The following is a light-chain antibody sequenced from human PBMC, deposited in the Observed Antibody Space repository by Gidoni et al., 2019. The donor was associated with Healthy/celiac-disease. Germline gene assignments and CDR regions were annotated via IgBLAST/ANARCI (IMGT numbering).Light chain of an antibody. CDR2: GAS. J-gene: IGKJ4*01. CDR3: QQYGSSPLT. V-gene: IGKV3-20*01. CDR1: QSVSSSY. Sequence: EIVLTQSPGTLSLSPGERATLSCRASQSVSSSYLAWYQQKPGQAPRLLIYGASSRATGIPDRFSGSGSGTDFTITISRLEHEDVAVYYCQQYGSSPLTFGGGTKVEIK.